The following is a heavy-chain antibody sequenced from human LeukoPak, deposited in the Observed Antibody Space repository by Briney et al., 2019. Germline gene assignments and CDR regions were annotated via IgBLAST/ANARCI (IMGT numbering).Heavy chain of an antibody. V-gene: IGHV4-39*07. D-gene: IGHD6-6*01. CDR2: IYHSGST. CDR1: GGSISSSSYY. CDR3: ARVFNWSSELAARLGPPYYFDY. Sequence: PSETLSLTCTVSGGSISSSSYYWGWIRQPPGKGLEWIGSIYHSGSTYYNPSLKSRVTISVDTSKNQFSLKLSSVTAADTAVYYCARVFNWSSELAARLGPPYYFDYWGQGTLVTVSS. J-gene: IGHJ4*02.